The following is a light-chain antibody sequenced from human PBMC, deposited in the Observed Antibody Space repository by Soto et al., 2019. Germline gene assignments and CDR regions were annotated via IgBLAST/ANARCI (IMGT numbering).Light chain of an antibody. J-gene: IGLJ2*01. V-gene: IGLV1-44*01. CDR2: SNT. CDR1: SSNIGANS. Sequence: QSVLTQPPSVSGTPGQRVTISCSGSSSNIGANSVNWYQQLPGTAPKLLIYSNTLRPSGVPDRFSGSKSGTSASLAISGLQSEDEAVYYCAAWDDSLNGLFGGGTKVTVL. CDR3: AAWDDSLNGL.